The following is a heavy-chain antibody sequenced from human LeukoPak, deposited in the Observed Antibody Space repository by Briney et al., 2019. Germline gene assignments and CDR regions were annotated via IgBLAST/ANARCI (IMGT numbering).Heavy chain of an antibody. J-gene: IGHJ4*02. CDR3: ARGLGTINFDY. CDR1: GGSISSYY. D-gene: IGHD1-7*01. CDR2: IYSSGTT. Sequence: SETLSLTCTVSGGSISSYYWSWIRQPPGKGLEWIGYIYSSGTTNYNPSLKSRVTMSVDTSKYQISLKLSSVTAADTAVYYCARGLGTINFDYWGQGTLVTVSS. V-gene: IGHV4-59*12.